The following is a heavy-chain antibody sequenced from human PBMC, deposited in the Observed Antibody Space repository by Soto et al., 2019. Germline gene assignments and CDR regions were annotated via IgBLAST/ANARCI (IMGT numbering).Heavy chain of an antibody. V-gene: IGHV3-23*01. J-gene: IGHJ4*02. CDR3: ARAMGGYDSY. CDR2: LGGSGVIT. Sequence: PGGSLRLSCAASGFTFSSYAMSWVRQAPGKGLECVSTLGGSGVITYYADSVKGRFTISRDNAKNSLYLQMNSLRVEDTAVYYCARAMGGYDSYWGQGTLVTVSS. CDR1: GFTFSSYA. D-gene: IGHD5-12*01.